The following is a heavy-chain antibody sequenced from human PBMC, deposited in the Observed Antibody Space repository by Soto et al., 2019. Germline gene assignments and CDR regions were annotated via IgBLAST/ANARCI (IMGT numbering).Heavy chain of an antibody. D-gene: IGHD6-25*01. Sequence: EVRLVQSGGGLVQPGGSLRLSCAASLFIVSDNYMSWVRQAPGKGLEWVSLIYSGGGTDYAESVKGRFTISRDNSKNTLYLQINSLKAEYTGIYYCATRMTTAPYWGQGTVVTVSS. J-gene: IGHJ4*02. CDR2: IYSGGGT. V-gene: IGHV3-66*01. CDR1: LFIVSDNY. CDR3: ATRMTTAPY.